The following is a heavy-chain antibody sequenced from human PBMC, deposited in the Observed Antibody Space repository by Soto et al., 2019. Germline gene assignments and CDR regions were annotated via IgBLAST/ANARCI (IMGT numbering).Heavy chain of an antibody. CDR2: IWYDGSKK. CDR3: ARGPATVTTYFDY. D-gene: IGHD4-17*01. V-gene: IGHV3-33*01. J-gene: IGHJ4*02. Sequence: QVQLVESGGGVVQPGTSLRLSCAASGFTFSSYGMHWVRQAPGKGLEWVALIWYDGSKKKYADSVKGRFTISRDDSKSTMDLEMNSLGAEDTAVYSGARGPATVTTYFDYWGQGTLVTVSS. CDR1: GFTFSSYG.